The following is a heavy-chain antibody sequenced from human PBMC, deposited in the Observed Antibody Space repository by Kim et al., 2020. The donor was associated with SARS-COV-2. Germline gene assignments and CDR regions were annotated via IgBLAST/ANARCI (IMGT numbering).Heavy chain of an antibody. J-gene: IGHJ4*02. V-gene: IGHV3-23*03. D-gene: IGHD3-3*01. Sequence: GGSLRLSCAASGFTFSSYAMSWVRQAPVKGLEWVSVIYSGGSSTYYADSVKGRFTISRDNSKNTLYLQMNSLRAEDTAVYYCAKSVGYKAAKYDFWSGYYDYWGQGTLVTVSS. CDR1: GFTFSSYA. CDR3: AKSVGYKAAKYDFWSGYYDY. CDR2: IYSGGSST.